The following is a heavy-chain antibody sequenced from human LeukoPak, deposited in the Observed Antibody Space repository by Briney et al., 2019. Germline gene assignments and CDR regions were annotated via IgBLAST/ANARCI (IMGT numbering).Heavy chain of an antibody. J-gene: IGHJ6*02. CDR3: ARGGGLDV. CDR1: GFTFDDYA. D-gene: IGHD3-16*01. V-gene: IGHV3-9*01. CDR2: ISWNSGSI. Sequence: GRSLRLSCAASGFTFDDYAMHWVRQAPGKGLEWVSGISWNSGSIGYADSAKGRFTISRDNAKNSLYLQMSNLRAEDTAVYFCARGGGLDVWGQGATVTVSS.